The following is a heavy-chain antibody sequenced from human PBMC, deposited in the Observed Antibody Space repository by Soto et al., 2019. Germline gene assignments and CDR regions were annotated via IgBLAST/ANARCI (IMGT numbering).Heavy chain of an antibody. V-gene: IGHV4-31*03. D-gene: IGHD1-1*01. CDR2: IYYSGST. CDR3: ASHAPGTGTTNAFDI. Sequence: SETLSLTCTVSGGSISSGGYYRSWIRQHPGKGLEWIGYIYYSGSTYYNPSLKSRVTISVDTSKNQFSLKLSSVTAADTAVYYCASHAPGTGTTNAFDIWGQGTMVTVSS. J-gene: IGHJ3*02. CDR1: GGSISSGGYY.